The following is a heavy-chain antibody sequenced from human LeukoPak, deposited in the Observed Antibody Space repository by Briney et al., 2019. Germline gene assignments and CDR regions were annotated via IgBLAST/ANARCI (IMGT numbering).Heavy chain of an antibody. V-gene: IGHV4-38-2*02. D-gene: IGHD7-27*01. CDR1: GYSISSGYY. Sequence: SETLSLTCTVSGYSISSGYYSGWIRQPPGKGLEWIGSIYHTGSTYYTPSLKSRVTISVDTSKNHFSLKLSSVTAADTAVYYCASRKLGNDYWGQGTLVTVSS. CDR3: ASRKLGNDY. CDR2: IYHTGST. J-gene: IGHJ4*02.